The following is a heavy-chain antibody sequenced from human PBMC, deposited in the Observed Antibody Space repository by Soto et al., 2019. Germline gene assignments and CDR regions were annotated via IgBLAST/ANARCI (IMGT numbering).Heavy chain of an antibody. Sequence: PSETLSLTCTVSGGSISSYYGSWIRQPPGKGLEWIGYIYYSGSTNYNPSLKSRVTISVDTSKNQFSLKLSSVTAADTAVYYCARDSSGWYWYYFDYWGQGTLVTVSS. V-gene: IGHV4-59*01. CDR1: GGSISSYY. CDR3: ARDSSGWYWYYFDY. CDR2: IYYSGST. J-gene: IGHJ4*02. D-gene: IGHD6-19*01.